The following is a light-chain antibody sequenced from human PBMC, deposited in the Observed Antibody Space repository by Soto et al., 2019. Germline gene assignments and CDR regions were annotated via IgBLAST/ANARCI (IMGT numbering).Light chain of an antibody. V-gene: IGKV3-20*01. CDR1: QSVDSNY. Sequence: ENVLTQSPGTLSLSPGERATLSCRASQSVDSNYLGWYQQKPGQAPRLLIYGTSSRATGIPDRFSGSGSGTDFTLTIDRLEPVDFAVYYCQQYGSSLYTFGQGTKLEIK. CDR2: GTS. CDR3: QQYGSSLYT. J-gene: IGKJ2*01.